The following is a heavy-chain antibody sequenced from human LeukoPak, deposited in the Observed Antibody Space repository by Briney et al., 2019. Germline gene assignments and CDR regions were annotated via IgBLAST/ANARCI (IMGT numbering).Heavy chain of an antibody. CDR1: GYIFTNYG. V-gene: IGHV1-18*01. Sequence: GASVKVSCKTSGYIFTNYGVSWVRQAPGQGLEWMGWISAYNGNTNYAQKLQGRVTMTTDTSTSTAYMELRSLRSDDTAVYYCARDEWSMVNGAFDIWGQGTMVTVSS. CDR3: ARDEWSMVNGAFDI. D-gene: IGHD2-8*02. J-gene: IGHJ3*02. CDR2: ISAYNGNT.